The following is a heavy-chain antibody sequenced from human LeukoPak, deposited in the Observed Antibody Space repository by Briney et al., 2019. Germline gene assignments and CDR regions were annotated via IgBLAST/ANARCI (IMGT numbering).Heavy chain of an antibody. Sequence: PGGSLRLSCAASGFTFSSYAMSWVRQAPGKGLEWVSAISGSGGSTYYADSVKGRFTISRDNFKSTLYLQMNSLRAEDTTVYYCAKDPHAIVATASEGDYWGQGTLVTVSS. CDR1: GFTFSSYA. V-gene: IGHV3-23*01. CDR2: ISGSGGST. J-gene: IGHJ4*02. D-gene: IGHD5-12*01. CDR3: AKDPHAIVATASEGDY.